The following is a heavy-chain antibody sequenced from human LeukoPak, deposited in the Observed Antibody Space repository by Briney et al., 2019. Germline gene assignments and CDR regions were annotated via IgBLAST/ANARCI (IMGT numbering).Heavy chain of an antibody. CDR3: ARRSGYYPYYFDF. CDR1: GGTFSSYA. J-gene: IGHJ4*02. CDR2: IIPIFGTT. Sequence: SVKVSCTASGGTFSSYAISWVRQAPGQGLEWMGGIIPIFGTTNYAQKFQGRVTITADESTSTAYMELSSLRSEDTAVYYCARRSGYYPYYFDFWGQGTLVTVSS. D-gene: IGHD3-22*01. V-gene: IGHV1-69*13.